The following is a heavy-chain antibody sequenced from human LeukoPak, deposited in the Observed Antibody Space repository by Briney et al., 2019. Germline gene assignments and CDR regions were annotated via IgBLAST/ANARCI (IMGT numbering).Heavy chain of an antibody. CDR3: ARAPRYCSGGSCYLDAFDI. Sequence: SVKVSCKAAGGTFSSYAISWVRQAPGQGLEWMGGIIPIFGTANYAQKFQGRVTITADESTSTAYMELSRLRSEDTAVYYCARAPRYCSGGSCYLDAFDIWGQGTMVTVSS. D-gene: IGHD2-15*01. CDR2: IIPIFGTA. J-gene: IGHJ3*02. CDR1: GGTFSSYA. V-gene: IGHV1-69*01.